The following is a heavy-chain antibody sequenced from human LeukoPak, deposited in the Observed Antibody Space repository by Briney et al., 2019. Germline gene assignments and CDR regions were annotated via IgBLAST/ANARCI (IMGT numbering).Heavy chain of an antibody. CDR1: GVSFSSYE. Sequence: GGSLRLSCAASGVSFSSYEMNWVRQAPGKGLEWVSYISSSGSTIYYADSVKGRFTISRDNAKNSLYLQMNSLRAEDTAVYYCASGGDYGDYFRLWGQGTLVTVSS. V-gene: IGHV3-48*03. D-gene: IGHD4-17*01. CDR3: ASGGDYGDYFRL. J-gene: IGHJ4*02. CDR2: ISSSGSTI.